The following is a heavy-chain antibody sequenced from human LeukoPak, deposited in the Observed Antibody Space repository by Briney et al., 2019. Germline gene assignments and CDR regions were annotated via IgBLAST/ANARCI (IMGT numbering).Heavy chain of an antibody. CDR3: VSIDLDS. D-gene: IGHD3-16*02. V-gene: IGHV1-24*01. J-gene: IGHJ4*02. CDR1: GYTLSDFS. CDR2: EDGGP. Sequence: PSEKVPCKVPGYTLSDFSTHWVRQASGKGLEWMGGEDGGPIYAQKFQGRVTMTEDTSTDTAYMDVSSLRSEDTAVYYCVSIDLDSWGQGTLVTVSS.